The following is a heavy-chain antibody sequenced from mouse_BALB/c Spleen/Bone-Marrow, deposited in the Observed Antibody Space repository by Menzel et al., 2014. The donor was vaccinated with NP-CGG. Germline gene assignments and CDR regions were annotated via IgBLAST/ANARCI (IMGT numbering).Heavy chain of an antibody. D-gene: IGHD2-4*01. CDR3: VSLTMTD. CDR2: IRSKSDNYAT. CDR1: GFTFNLNA. J-gene: IGHJ3*01. V-gene: IGHV10-1*02. Sequence: EVKLVESGGGLVQPKGSLKLSCVDSGFTFNLNAMNWVRQAPGKGLEWNARIRSKSDNYATNYADSVKDRFTISRDDSQSMLYLQMNTLKTEDTAMYYFVSLTMTDWGQGTLVTVSA.